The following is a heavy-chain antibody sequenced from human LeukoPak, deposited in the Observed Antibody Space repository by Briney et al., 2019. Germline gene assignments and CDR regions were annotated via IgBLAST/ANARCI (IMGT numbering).Heavy chain of an antibody. J-gene: IGHJ5*02. CDR2: ISAYDGNT. CDR1: GYTFSSFG. D-gene: IGHD2-2*01. CDR3: ARTCPMMFCSSSFFDP. V-gene: IGHV1-18*01. Sequence: ASLKVSCKTSGYTFSSFGVTWVRQAPGQGLEWVGWISAYDGNTNYAPKFQGRVAMTTDTSTNTACMELRSLRSDDTAIYYCARTCPMMFCSSSFFDPWGQGTLVTVSS.